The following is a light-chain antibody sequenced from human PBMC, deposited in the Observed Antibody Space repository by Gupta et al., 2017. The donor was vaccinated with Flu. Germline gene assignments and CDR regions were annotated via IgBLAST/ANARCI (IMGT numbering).Light chain of an antibody. CDR2: DAS. CDR1: QSISTH. J-gene: IGKJ4*01. CDR3: QQRDNWPPGAT. Sequence: EIVLTQSPATLSLSPGQRATLSCRASQSISTHLSWYQQKPGQAPRLLLYDASKRATGIPDRFSGSGSGTDVTLTISSLEPEDLGVYYCQQRDNWPPGATFGGGTKVEI. V-gene: IGKV3-11*01.